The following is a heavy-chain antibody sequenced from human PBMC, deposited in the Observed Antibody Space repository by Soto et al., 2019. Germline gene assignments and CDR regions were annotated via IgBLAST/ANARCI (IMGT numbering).Heavy chain of an antibody. CDR3: AKDSHWAIISPTHDY. D-gene: IGHD2-2*01. V-gene: IGHV3-64*04. J-gene: IGHJ4*02. CDR1: GFTISHYA. Sequence: HPGGSLRLSCAACGFTISHYAMHWVRQAPGKGLEYVAAISINGGSSNGGTTHYADSVKGRFTISRDTSKNMLYLQMDSLRAEDTAIYYCAKDSHWAIISPTHDYWGQGTLVTVSS. CDR2: ISINGGSSNGGTT.